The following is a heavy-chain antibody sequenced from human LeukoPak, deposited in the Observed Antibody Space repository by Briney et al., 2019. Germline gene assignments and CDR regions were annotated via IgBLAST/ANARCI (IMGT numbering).Heavy chain of an antibody. J-gene: IGHJ4*02. Sequence: PSETLSLTCIVSGGSINSGTYYWGWIRQHPGKGLEWIGYIHYSGSTYYNPSLKSRITISVDTSSNQFSLRLNSMTAADTAVYYCARVLRAASWRSYDYWGQGSLVTVSS. V-gene: IGHV4-31*03. CDR3: ARVLRAASWRSYDY. CDR2: IHYSGST. CDR1: GGSINSGTYY. D-gene: IGHD5-18*01.